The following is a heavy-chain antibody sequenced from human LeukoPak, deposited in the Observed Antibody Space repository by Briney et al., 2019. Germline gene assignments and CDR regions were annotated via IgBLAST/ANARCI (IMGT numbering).Heavy chain of an antibody. Sequence: ASVKVSCKASGYTFTSYGISWVRQAPGQGLEWMGWISAYNGNRNDAKKLQGRVTMTTDTSTSTAYMELRSLRSDDTAVYYCARNSGGSYYELFDYWGQGTLVTVSS. CDR2: ISAYNGNR. CDR1: GYTFTSYG. V-gene: IGHV1-18*01. D-gene: IGHD1-26*01. J-gene: IGHJ4*02. CDR3: ARNSGGSYYELFDY.